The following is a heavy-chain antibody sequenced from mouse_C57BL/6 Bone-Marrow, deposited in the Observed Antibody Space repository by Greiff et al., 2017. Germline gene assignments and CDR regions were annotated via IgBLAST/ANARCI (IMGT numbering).Heavy chain of an antibody. J-gene: IGHJ4*01. CDR1: GYTFTDYY. CDR3: ARGGTTVVAYYYAMDY. CDR2: INPNNGGT. V-gene: IGHV1-26*01. Sequence: VQLQQSGPELVKPGASVKISCKASGYTFTDYYMNWVKQSHGKSLEWIGDINPNNGGTSYNQKFKGKATLTVDKSSSTAYMELRSLTSEYSAVYYCARGGTTVVAYYYAMDYWGQGTSVTVSS. D-gene: IGHD1-1*01.